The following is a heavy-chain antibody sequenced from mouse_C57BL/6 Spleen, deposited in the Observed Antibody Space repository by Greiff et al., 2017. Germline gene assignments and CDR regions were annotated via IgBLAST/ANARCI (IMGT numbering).Heavy chain of an antibody. J-gene: IGHJ2*01. CDR1: GYSITSGYY. Sequence: EVHLVESGPGLVKPSQSLSLTCSVTGYSITSGYYWNWIRQFPGNKLEWMGYISYDGSNNYNPSLKNRISITRDTSKNQFFLKLNSVTTEDTATYYCASWGFDYWGQGTTLTVSS. CDR3: ASWGFDY. CDR2: ISYDGSN. V-gene: IGHV3-6*01.